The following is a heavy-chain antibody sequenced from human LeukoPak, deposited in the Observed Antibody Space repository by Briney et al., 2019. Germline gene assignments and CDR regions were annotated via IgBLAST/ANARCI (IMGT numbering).Heavy chain of an antibody. J-gene: IGHJ4*02. V-gene: IGHV3-53*01. D-gene: IGHD3-22*01. CDR2: IYSGGST. CDR1: GFTVSSNY. Sequence: GGSLRLSCAASGFTVSSNYMSWIRQAPGKGLEWVSVIYSGGSTYYADSVKGRFTISRDNSKNTLYLQMNSLGAEDTAVYYCARDRVGYDSSGYYHVRFDYWGQGTLVTVSS. CDR3: ARDRVGYDSSGYYHVRFDY.